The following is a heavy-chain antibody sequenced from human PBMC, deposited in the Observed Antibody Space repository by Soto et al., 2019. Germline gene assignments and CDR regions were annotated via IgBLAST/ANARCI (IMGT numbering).Heavy chain of an antibody. D-gene: IGHD6-13*01. V-gene: IGHV4-61*01. CDR1: GGSVSSGSYY. CDR3: ARDASAAYYYCYGMDV. CDR2: IFYSGST. J-gene: IGHJ6*02. Sequence: QVQLQESGPGLVKPSETLSLTCTVSGGSVSSGSYYWSWIRQPPGKGLEWIGYIFYSGSTNYNPSLESRITISVDTSKNQFSLRLSSVTAADTAVYYCARDASAAYYYCYGMDVWGQGTAVTVSS.